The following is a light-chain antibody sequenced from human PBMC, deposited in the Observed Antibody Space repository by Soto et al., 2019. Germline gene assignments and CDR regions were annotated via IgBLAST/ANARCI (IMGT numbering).Light chain of an antibody. CDR1: QGIERS. CDR2: GAS. J-gene: IGKJ1*01. V-gene: IGKV1-27*01. Sequence: IEMTQSPSSLSASVGDRVTITCRASQGIERSVAWYQQKPGKAPNLLLYGASTLQSGVPSRFSGSGSGTDSTLTISSMKPQDFETSSCHKYDGATWTFGQGTKVDIK. CDR3: HKYDGATWT.